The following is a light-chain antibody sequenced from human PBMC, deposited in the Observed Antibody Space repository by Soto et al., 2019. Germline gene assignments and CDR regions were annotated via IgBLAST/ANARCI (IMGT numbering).Light chain of an antibody. CDR2: SNN. V-gene: IGLV1-44*01. CDR3: AVWDDSLNGWV. CDR1: RSNIGTNT. J-gene: IGLJ3*02. Sequence: QSVLTQLPSASGTAGQRVTISCSGSRSNIGTNTVHWYQQLPRTAPKLLIHSNNQRPSGVPDRFSGSKSGTSASLAISGLQSEDEADYYCAVWDDSLNGWVFGGGTKHRP.